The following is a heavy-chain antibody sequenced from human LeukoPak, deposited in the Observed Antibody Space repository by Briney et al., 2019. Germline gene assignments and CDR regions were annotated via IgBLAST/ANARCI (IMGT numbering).Heavy chain of an antibody. Sequence: PEASVKVSCKASGYTFTSYGISWVRQAPGQGLEWMGWISAYNGNTNYAQKLQGRVTMTTDTSTSTAYMELRSLRSDDTAVYYCARDSMTTVTTGFDPWGQGTLVTVSS. J-gene: IGHJ5*02. V-gene: IGHV1-18*01. CDR2: ISAYNGNT. CDR3: ARDSMTTVTTGFDP. D-gene: IGHD4-17*01. CDR1: GYTFTSYG.